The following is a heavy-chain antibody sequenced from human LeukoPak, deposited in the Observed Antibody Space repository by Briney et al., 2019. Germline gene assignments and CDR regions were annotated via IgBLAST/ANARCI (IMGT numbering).Heavy chain of an antibody. CDR1: GFTFNDYA. CDR2: ISWNSGSI. J-gene: IGHJ6*03. CDR3: AKGSSYSSSPSYMDV. V-gene: IGHV3-9*03. D-gene: IGHD6-13*01. Sequence: GGSLRLSCAASGFTFNDYAMHWVRHAPGKDLEWVSGISWNSGSIGYADSVKGRFTISRDNAKNSLYLQMNSLRAEDMALYYCAKGSSYSSSPSYMDVWGKGTTVTVSS.